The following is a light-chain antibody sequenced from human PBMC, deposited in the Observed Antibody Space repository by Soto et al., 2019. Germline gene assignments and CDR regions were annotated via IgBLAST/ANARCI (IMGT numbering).Light chain of an antibody. V-gene: IGKV1-5*01. CDR3: LHYYTYPLT. Sequence: DIQMTQSPSTLSGSVGDRVTITCRASQTISSWLAWYQQKPGKVPKLLIYDASTLISGVPSRFSGTGSGTEFTLSIASLQPDDFATYYCLHYYTYPLTFGQGTRWIS. CDR2: DAS. J-gene: IGKJ1*01. CDR1: QTISSW.